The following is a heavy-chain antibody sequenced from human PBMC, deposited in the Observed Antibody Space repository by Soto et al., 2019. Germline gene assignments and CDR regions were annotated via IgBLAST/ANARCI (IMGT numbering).Heavy chain of an antibody. Sequence: PSETLSLTXTVSGGSVTSGNDYWSWIRQPPGKGLEWIGYIYYSGSTNYNPSLKSRVTISVDTSKNQFSLKLSSVTAADTAVYYCARRDSDAFDIWGQGTMVTVSS. CDR2: IYYSGST. CDR1: GGSVTSGNDY. J-gene: IGHJ3*02. V-gene: IGHV4-61*01. CDR3: ARRDSDAFDI. D-gene: IGHD3-3*01.